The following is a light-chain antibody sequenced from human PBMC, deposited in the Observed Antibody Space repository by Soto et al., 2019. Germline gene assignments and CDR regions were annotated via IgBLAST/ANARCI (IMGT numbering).Light chain of an antibody. CDR3: SSYTGSSTL. V-gene: IGLV2-14*01. Sequence: QSVLTQPASVSGSPGQSITISCTGTSSDVGAHNYVSWYQQHPGKAPKLMIYDVSNRPSGLSNRFSGSKSGNTASLTISGLKAEDEADYFCSSYTGSSTLFGGGTKLTVL. J-gene: IGLJ2*01. CDR2: DVS. CDR1: SSDVGAHNY.